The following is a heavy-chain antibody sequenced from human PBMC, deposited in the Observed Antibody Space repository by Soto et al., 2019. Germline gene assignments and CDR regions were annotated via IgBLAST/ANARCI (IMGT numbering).Heavy chain of an antibody. CDR2: ISYDGSNK. CDR1: GFTFSSYG. J-gene: IGHJ6*02. V-gene: IGHV3-30*18. D-gene: IGHD2-2*01. CDR3: AKAGYCSSTSCYYYYYYGMDV. Sequence: GGSLRLSCAASGFTFSSYGMHWVRQAPGKGLEWVAVISYDGSNKYYADSVKGRFTISRDNSKNTLYLQMNSLRAEDTAVYYCAKAGYCSSTSCYYYYYYGMDVWGQGTTVTVSS.